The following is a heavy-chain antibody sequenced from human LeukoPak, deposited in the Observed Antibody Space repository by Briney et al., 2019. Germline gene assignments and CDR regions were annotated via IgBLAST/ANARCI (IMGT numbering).Heavy chain of an antibody. D-gene: IGHD3-22*01. V-gene: IGHV4-61*01. Sequence: PSETLSLTCTVSGGSISSSSYYWGWIRQPPGKGLEWIGYIYYSGSTNYNPSLKSRVTISVDTSKNQFSLKLSSVTAADTAVYYCARDSEDYDSSGYYYVGYWGQGTLVIVSS. CDR2: IYYSGST. CDR1: GGSISSSSYY. J-gene: IGHJ4*02. CDR3: ARDSEDYDSSGYYYVGY.